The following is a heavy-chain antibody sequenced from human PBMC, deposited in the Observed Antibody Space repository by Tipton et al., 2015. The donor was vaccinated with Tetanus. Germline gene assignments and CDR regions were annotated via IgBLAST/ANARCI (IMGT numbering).Heavy chain of an antibody. V-gene: IGHV3-7*01. Sequence: SLRLSCAASGFTFSNYWMSWVRQAPGKGLEWVANIDQAGSDKYYVDSVKGRFTISRDNAKNSLFLQMDGLRAEDTAVYFCARANLNGFGDFSGLARWGQGTLVTVSS. CDR2: IDQAGSDK. CDR3: ARANLNGFGDFSGLAR. J-gene: IGHJ4*02. D-gene: IGHD4-17*01. CDR1: GFTFSNYW.